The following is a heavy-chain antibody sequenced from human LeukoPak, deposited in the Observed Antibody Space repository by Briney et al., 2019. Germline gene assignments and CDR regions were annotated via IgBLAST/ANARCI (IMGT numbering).Heavy chain of an antibody. CDR3: ARDSPALSP. J-gene: IGHJ5*02. D-gene: IGHD3-16*02. V-gene: IGHV3-48*01. Sequence: GGSLRLSCAASGFTFSSYSMNWVRQAPGKGLEWVSYISSSSSTIYYADSVKGRFTISRDNSKNTLYLQMNSLRAEDTAVYYCARDSPALSPWGQGTLVTVSS. CDR1: GFTFSSYS. CDR2: ISSSSSTI.